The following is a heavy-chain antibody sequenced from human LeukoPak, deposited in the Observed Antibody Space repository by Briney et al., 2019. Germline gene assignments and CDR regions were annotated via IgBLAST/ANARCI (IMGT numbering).Heavy chain of an antibody. Sequence: EGSLRLSCAASGFTFSSYALQWVRQAPGQGLEWVAVVSSDGSNRFYADSVKGRSTVSRDNSKNTLYLQMNTLRAEDTAVYYCARDGSIAATGAFDYWGQGTLVTVSS. J-gene: IGHJ4*02. D-gene: IGHD6-13*01. CDR1: GFTFSSYA. CDR2: VSSDGSNR. V-gene: IGHV3-30-3*01. CDR3: ARDGSIAATGAFDY.